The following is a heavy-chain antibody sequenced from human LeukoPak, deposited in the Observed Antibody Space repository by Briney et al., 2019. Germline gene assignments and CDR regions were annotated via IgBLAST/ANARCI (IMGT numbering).Heavy chain of an antibody. CDR1: GFTFSSYA. V-gene: IGHV3-30-3*01. D-gene: IGHD1-26*01. CDR3: ARDLKDSGSYGAFDI. CDR2: ISYDGSNK. J-gene: IGHJ3*02. Sequence: PGGSLRLSCAASGFTFSSYAMHWVRQAPGKGLEWVAVISYDGSNKYYADSVKGRFTISRDNSKNTLYLQMNSLRAEDTAVYYCARDLKDSGSYGAFDIWGQGTMVTVSS.